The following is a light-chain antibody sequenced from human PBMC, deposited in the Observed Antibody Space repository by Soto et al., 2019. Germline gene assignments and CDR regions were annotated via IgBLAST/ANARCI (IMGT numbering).Light chain of an antibody. V-gene: IGKV1-5*03. CDR3: QQYSTYPYT. CDR2: KAS. CDR1: QSVSSW. J-gene: IGKJ2*01. Sequence: DIQMTQSHSTLSASVGDRVTITCRASQSVSSWLAWYQQKPGKAPNLLIYKASSLQSGVPSTFSGSGSGTEFTLTISSLQPGDFATYYCQQYSTYPYTFGQGTKLEIK.